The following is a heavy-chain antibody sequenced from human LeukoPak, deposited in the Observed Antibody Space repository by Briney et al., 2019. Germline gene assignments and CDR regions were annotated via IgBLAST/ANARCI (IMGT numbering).Heavy chain of an antibody. D-gene: IGHD2-2*02. CDR3: ARQDWVVVVPAAIRSGSYSYGSGSYSR. Sequence: SETLSLTCTVSGGSISSSSYYWGWIRRPPGKGLEWIGSIYYSGSTYYNPSLKSRVTISVDTSKNQFSLKLSSVTAADTAVYYCARQDWVVVVPAAIRSGSYSYGSGSYSRWGQGTLVTVSS. V-gene: IGHV4-39*01. CDR2: IYYSGST. J-gene: IGHJ4*02. CDR1: GGSISSSSYY.